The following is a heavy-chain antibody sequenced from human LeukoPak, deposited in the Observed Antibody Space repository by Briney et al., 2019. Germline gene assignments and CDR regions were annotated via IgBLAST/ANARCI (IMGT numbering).Heavy chain of an antibody. CDR1: GGSICRYY. CDR3: ARSASDAFDS. Sequence: SSETLSLTCAVSGGSICRYYWSWIRQPPGKGLECIGYIYNSGSTNYNPSLKSRVSLSVDTSKNQFSLMLSSVTAADTAVYYCARSASDAFDSWGQGTMVTVSS. D-gene: IGHD6-25*01. V-gene: IGHV4-59*08. CDR2: IYNSGST. J-gene: IGHJ3*02.